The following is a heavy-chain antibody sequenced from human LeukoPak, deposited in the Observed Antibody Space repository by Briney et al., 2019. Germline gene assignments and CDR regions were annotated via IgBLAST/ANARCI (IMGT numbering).Heavy chain of an antibody. CDR3: ARDLPSGWYYFDY. D-gene: IGHD6-19*01. J-gene: IGHJ4*02. CDR1: GFTFSSYS. V-gene: IGHV3-48*04. CDR2: ISSSSSTI. Sequence: GGSLRLSCAASGFTFSSYSMNWVRQAPGKGLEWVSYISSSSSTIYYADSVKGRFTISRDNAKNSLYLQMNSLRAEDTAVYYCARDLPSGWYYFDYWGQGTLVTVSS.